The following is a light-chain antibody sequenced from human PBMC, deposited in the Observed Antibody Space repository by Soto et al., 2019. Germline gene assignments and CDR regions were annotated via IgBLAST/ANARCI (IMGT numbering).Light chain of an antibody. Sequence: DIQMTQAPSSVSASVGDRVTITCRASQDISTWLAWFQQKPGEAPRLLIYTASTLHSGVPSRFSGSGSGTEFTLTISKPPPEDFAAYYCQQGKSFPLTFGGGTKVEIK. V-gene: IGKV1-12*01. CDR3: QQGKSFPLT. J-gene: IGKJ4*01. CDR2: TAS. CDR1: QDISTW.